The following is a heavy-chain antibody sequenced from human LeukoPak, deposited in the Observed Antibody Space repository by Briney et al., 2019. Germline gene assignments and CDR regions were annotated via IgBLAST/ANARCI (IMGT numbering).Heavy chain of an antibody. CDR2: ISGSGGNT. J-gene: IGHJ4*02. CDR3: ARGRPHGNDY. CDR1: GFTFSSYA. V-gene: IGHV3-23*01. D-gene: IGHD4-23*01. Sequence: GGSLRLSCAASGFTFSSYAMSWVRQAPGKGLEWVSTISGSGGNTYYADSVKGRFSISRDNAKNTLYLQMNSLRVEDTAVYYCARGRPHGNDYWGQGTLVTVSS.